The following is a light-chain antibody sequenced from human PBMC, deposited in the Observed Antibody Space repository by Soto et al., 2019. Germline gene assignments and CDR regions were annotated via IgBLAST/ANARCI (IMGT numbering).Light chain of an antibody. Sequence: DIQMTQSPSSLSASVGDRVTITCRASQGISNYLAWYQQTPGKVPKLLVYSASTLQSGVPSRFSGRGSGTDFTLTISSLQPEDVATYYCQKYDSAPITVGQGTRLEIK. CDR1: QGISNY. V-gene: IGKV1-27*01. CDR2: SAS. CDR3: QKYDSAPIT. J-gene: IGKJ5*01.